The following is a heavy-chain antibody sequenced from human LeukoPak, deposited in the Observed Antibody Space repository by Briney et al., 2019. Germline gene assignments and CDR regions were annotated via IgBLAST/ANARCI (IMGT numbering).Heavy chain of an antibody. CDR1: GFTFSSYA. CDR3: ARDHRSYYDSSGAFDI. J-gene: IGHJ3*02. V-gene: IGHV3-30*04. D-gene: IGHD3-22*01. Sequence: RSLRLSCAASGFTFSSYAMHWVRQAPGKGLEWVAVISYDGSNKYYADSVKGRFTISRDNSKNTLYLQMNSLRAEDTAVYYCARDHRSYYDSSGAFDIWGQGTMVTVSS. CDR2: ISYDGSNK.